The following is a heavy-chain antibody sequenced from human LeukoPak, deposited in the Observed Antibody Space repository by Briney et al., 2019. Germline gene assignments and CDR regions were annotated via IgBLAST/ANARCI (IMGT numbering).Heavy chain of an antibody. CDR1: GFILSDYA. D-gene: IGHD2-2*01. CDR3: VKDLYKGDSASWYFFHY. J-gene: IGHJ4*02. Sequence: GGSLRLSCSPYGFILSDYAMHWIRHAPGKVLEYVSALSANGGTTYYADSVKGRFTISRDTSKNTLYLQMSSLRAEDTAMYHCVKDLYKGDSASWYFFHYWGQGTLVTVSS. V-gene: IGHV3-64D*06. CDR2: LSANGGTT.